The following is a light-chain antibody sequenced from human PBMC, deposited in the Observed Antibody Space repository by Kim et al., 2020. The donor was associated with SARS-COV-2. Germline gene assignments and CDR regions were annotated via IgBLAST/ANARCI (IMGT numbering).Light chain of an antibody. Sequence: KTVTLSCPRSSGNIEFNSVHWFQLRPGSVPTTLICEGDQRPSGVPNRFSGSLDISSNSASLTISGLKPDDEGDYYCQSSDNDEHWVLGGGTQLTVL. CDR1: SGNIEFNS. CDR2: EGD. J-gene: IGLJ3*02. CDR3: QSSDNDEHWV. V-gene: IGLV6-57*03.